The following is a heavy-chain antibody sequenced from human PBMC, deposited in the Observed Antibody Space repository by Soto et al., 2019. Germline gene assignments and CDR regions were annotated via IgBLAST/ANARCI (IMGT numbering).Heavy chain of an antibody. J-gene: IGHJ4*02. CDR3: ARENPVVVAAATDY. CDR1: GYTFTSYG. D-gene: IGHD2-15*01. Sequence: GASVKVSCKASGYTFTSYGISWVRQAPGQGLEWMGWISAYNGNTNYAQKLQGRVTMTTDTSTSTAYMELRSLRSDDTAVYYCARENPVVVAAATDYWGQGTLVTVSS. V-gene: IGHV1-18*01. CDR2: ISAYNGNT.